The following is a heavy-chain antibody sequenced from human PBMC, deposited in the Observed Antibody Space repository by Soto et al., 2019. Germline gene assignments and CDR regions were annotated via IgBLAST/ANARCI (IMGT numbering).Heavy chain of an antibody. D-gene: IGHD3-3*01. V-gene: IGHV3-48*02. CDR3: ARDFGHGYYLDY. Sequence: PGGSLRLSCLASGFSFSNYNMNWVRQAPGKGLEWVSYITDSGDTVHYADSVRGRFTISRDNAESSLYLQMNSLRDEDTAVYFCARDFGHGYYLDYWGRGTLVTVSS. J-gene: IGHJ4*02. CDR1: GFSFSNYN. CDR2: ITDSGDTV.